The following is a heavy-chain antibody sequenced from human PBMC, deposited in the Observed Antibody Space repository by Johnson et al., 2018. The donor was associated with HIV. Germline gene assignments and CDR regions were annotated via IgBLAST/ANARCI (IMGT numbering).Heavy chain of an antibody. CDR2: ISYDGSNK. CDR1: GFTFSSYA. J-gene: IGHJ3*02. Sequence: VQLVESGGGVVQPGRSLRLSCAASGFTFSSYAMHWVRQAPGKGLEWVAVISYDGSNKYYADSVKGRFTISRDNAQKSLYLQMNSLTAEDTALYYCVKVRVSVWGLHSCSGRAGYLGGEFDIWGQGTVVTVSS. V-gene: IGHV3-30-3*01. CDR3: VKVRVSVWGLHSCSGRAGYLGGEFDI. D-gene: IGHD2-15*01.